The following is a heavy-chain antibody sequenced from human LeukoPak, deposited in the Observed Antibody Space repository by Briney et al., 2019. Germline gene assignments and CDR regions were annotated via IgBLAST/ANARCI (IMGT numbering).Heavy chain of an antibody. CDR2: ISYDGSNK. CDR3: ARDPGEHDYGTHNWFDP. Sequence: PGGSLRLSCAASGFTFSSYGMHWVRQAPGKGLEWVAVISYDGSNKYYADSVKGRFTISRDNSKNTLYLQMNSLRAEDTAVYYCARDPGEHDYGTHNWFDPWGQGTLVTVSS. J-gene: IGHJ5*02. V-gene: IGHV3-30*03. D-gene: IGHD4-17*01. CDR1: GFTFSSYG.